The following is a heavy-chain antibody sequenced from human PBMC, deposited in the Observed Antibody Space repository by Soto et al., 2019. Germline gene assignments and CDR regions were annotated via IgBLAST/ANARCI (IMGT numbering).Heavy chain of an antibody. J-gene: IGHJ4*02. CDR1: GSTSSSYA. D-gene: IGHD3-9*01. V-gene: IGHV3-23*01. CDR3: AKSPFYDILTGYPNPGY. CDR2: ISGSGGST. Sequence: GDLRLSCAASGSTSSSYAISWVRQAPGKGLERVSAISGSGGSTYYADSVKGRFTISRDNSKNTLYLQMNSLRAEDTAVYYCAKSPFYDILTGYPNPGYWGQGTLVTASS.